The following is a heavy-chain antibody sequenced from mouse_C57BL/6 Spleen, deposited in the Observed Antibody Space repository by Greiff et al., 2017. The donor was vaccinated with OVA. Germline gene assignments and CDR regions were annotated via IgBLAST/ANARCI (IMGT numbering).Heavy chain of an antibody. CDR1: GYTFTSYW. J-gene: IGHJ2*01. CDR2: IYPGNSDT. D-gene: IGHD1-1*01. V-gene: IGHV1-5*01. CDR3: TKLIYYGSRKGFDY. Sequence: VQLQQSGTVLARPGASVKMSCKTSGYTFTSYWMHWVKQRPGQGLAWIGAIYPGNSDTSYNQKFKGKAKLTAVTSASTAYMELSSLTNEDSAVDYCTKLIYYGSRKGFDYWGQGTTLTVSS.